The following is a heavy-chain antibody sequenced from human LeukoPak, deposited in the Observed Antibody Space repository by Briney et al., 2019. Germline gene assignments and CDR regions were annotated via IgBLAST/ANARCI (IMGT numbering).Heavy chain of an antibody. V-gene: IGHV1-18*01. D-gene: IGHD1-1*01. Sequence: ASVKVSCRASGYTFTSFGISWVRQAPGQGLEWMGWISPYSGNTNYAQKLQGRVTVTTDTSTSTAYMELRSLRSDDTAVYYCARDSTTLDYWGQGTLVTVSS. CDR2: ISPYSGNT. J-gene: IGHJ4*02. CDR3: ARDSTTLDY. CDR1: GYTFTSFG.